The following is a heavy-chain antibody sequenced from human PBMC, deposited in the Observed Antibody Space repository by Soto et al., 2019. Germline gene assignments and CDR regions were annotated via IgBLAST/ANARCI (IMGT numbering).Heavy chain of an antibody. V-gene: IGHV1-18*01. D-gene: IGHD2-2*02. CDR1: GYTFTSCG. CDR2: ISAYNGNT. CDR3: ARLVPAAIYYYYYMDV. J-gene: IGHJ6*03. Sequence: ASVKVSCKASGYTFTSCGISWVRQAPGQGLEWMGWISAYNGNTNYAQKLQGRVTMTTDTSTSTAYMELRSLRSDDTAVYYCARLVPAAIYYYYYMDVWGKGTTVTVSS.